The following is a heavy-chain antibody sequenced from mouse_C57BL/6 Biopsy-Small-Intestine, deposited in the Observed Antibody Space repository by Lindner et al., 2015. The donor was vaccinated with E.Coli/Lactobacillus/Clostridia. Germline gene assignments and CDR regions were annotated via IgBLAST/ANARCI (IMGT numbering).Heavy chain of an antibody. Sequence: VQLQESGAELVRPGASVKLSCTASGFNIKDGYMHWVKQRPEQGLEWIGWIDPENGDTEYASKFQGKATVTADTSSNTAYLQLSSLTSEDTAVYYCTIPIYYYGSSLYYFDYWGQGTTPTVSS. V-gene: IGHV14-4*01. D-gene: IGHD1-1*01. CDR1: GFNIKDGY. J-gene: IGHJ2*01. CDR2: IDPENGDT. CDR3: TIPIYYYGSSLYYFDY.